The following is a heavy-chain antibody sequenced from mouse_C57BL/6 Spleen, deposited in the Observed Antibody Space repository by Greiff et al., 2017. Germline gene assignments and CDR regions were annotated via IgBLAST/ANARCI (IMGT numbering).Heavy chain of an antibody. CDR2: IDPSDSYT. CDR3: ARAMDY. CDR1: GYTFTSYW. V-gene: IGHV1-50*01. J-gene: IGHJ4*01. Sequence: QVQLQQPGAELVKPGASVKLSCKASGYTFTSYWMQWVKQRPGQGLEWIGEIDPSDSYTNYNQKFKGKATLTVDTSSSPAYMQLSSLTSEDSAVYYCARAMDYWGQGTSVTVAS.